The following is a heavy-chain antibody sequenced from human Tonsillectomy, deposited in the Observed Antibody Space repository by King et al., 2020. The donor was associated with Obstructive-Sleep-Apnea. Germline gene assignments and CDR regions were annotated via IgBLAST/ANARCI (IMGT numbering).Heavy chain of an antibody. CDR2: IYYSGSS. D-gene: IGHD5-12*01. CDR3: ARPAYGGYDTYFDS. Sequence: QLQLQESGPGLVKPSETLSLTCTVSGGSISSSYWSWIRQPPGKGLEWIGYIYYSGSSDYNPTLKSRVTMSVDTSKSQFSLNLSSVTAADTAVYYCARPAYGGYDTYFDSWGQGTLVTVSS. V-gene: IGHV4-59*08. CDR1: GGSISSSY. J-gene: IGHJ4*02.